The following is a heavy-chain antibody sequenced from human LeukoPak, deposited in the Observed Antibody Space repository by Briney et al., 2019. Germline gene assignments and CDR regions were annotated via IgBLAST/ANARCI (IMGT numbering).Heavy chain of an antibody. CDR3: ARGSGSSWYFYFDY. J-gene: IGHJ4*02. CDR1: GFTFSDYY. D-gene: IGHD6-13*01. CDR2: ISGSDNTI. V-gene: IGHV3-11*01. Sequence: GGSLRLSCAASGFTFSDYYMSWIRQAPGKGLEWVSYISGSDNTIYYADSVKGRFTMSRDNAKNSLYLQMNSLRAEDTALYYCARGSGSSWYFYFDYWGQGTLVTVSS.